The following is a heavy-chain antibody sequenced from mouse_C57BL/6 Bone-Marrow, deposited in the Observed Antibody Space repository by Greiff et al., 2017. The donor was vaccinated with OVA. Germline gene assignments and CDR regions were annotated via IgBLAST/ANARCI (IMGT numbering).Heavy chain of an antibody. CDR2: ISSGGDYI. V-gene: IGHV5S21*01. D-gene: IGHD2-4*01. CDR1: GFTFSSYA. J-gene: IGHJ3*01. CDR3: TRPYDYDPFAY. Sequence: EVKVEESGEGLVKPGGSLKLSCAASGFTFSSYAMSWVRQTPEKRLEWVAYISSGGDYIYYADTVKGRFTISRDNARNTLYLQMSSLKSEDTAMYYCTRPYDYDPFAYWGQGTLVTVSA.